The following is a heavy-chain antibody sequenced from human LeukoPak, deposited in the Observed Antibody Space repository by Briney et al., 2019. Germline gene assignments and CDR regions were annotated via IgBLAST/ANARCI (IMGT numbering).Heavy chain of an antibody. Sequence: GGSLRVSCVECGLNFSSDGMHRVRRAPGKDLEWVAVIWYDGSNKYYADSVKGRFIICRDNSKNTLYLQMNSLRAEDTAVYYCARELGRVGAFDIWGQGTMVTASS. CDR3: ARELGRVGAFDI. D-gene: IGHD1-26*01. J-gene: IGHJ3*02. V-gene: IGHV3-33*01. CDR2: IWYDGSNK. CDR1: GLNFSSDG.